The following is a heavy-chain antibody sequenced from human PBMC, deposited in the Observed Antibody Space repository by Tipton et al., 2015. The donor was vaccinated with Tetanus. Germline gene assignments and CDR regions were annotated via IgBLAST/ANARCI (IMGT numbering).Heavy chain of an antibody. CDR3: AVGITIFGVGYYYYGMDV. CDR1: GYTFTSYG. D-gene: IGHD3-3*01. CDR2: ISAYNGNT. J-gene: IGHJ6*02. V-gene: IGHV1-18*01. Sequence: QSGPEVKKPGASVKVSCKASGYTFTSYGISWVRQAPGQGLEWMGWISAYNGNTNYAQKLQGRVTMTTDTSTSTAYMELRSLRSDDTAVYYCAVGITIFGVGYYYYGMDVWGQGTTVTVSS.